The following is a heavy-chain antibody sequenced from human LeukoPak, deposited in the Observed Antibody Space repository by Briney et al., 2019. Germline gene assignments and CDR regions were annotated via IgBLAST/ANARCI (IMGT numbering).Heavy chain of an antibody. D-gene: IGHD2-2*01. V-gene: IGHV1-46*01. CDR1: GYTFTSYY. J-gene: IGHJ5*02. Sequence: ASVKVSCKASGYTFTSYYMHWVRQAPGQGLEWMGIINPSGGSTSYAQRFQGRVTMIRDTSTSTVYMELSSLRSEDTAVYYCARVTAFPAFDPWGQGTLVTVSS. CDR2: INPSGGST. CDR3: ARVTAFPAFDP.